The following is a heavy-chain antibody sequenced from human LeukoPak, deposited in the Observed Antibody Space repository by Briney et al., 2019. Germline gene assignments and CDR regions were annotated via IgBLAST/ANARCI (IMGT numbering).Heavy chain of an antibody. CDR1: GFTFSSYS. D-gene: IGHD3-22*01. Sequence: GSLRLSCAASGFTFSSYSMNWVRQAPGKGLEWVSSISSSSSYIYYADSVKGRFTISRDNAKNSLYLQMNSLRAEDTAVYYCARVGYYYDSSGRTNDAFDIWGQGTMVTVSS. CDR3: ARVGYYYDSSGRTNDAFDI. V-gene: IGHV3-21*01. J-gene: IGHJ3*02. CDR2: ISSSSSYI.